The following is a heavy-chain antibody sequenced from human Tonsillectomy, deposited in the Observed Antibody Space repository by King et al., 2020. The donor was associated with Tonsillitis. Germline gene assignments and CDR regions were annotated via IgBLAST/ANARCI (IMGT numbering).Heavy chain of an antibody. V-gene: IGHV1-2*02. D-gene: IGHD5-12*01. Sequence: QLVQSGAEVKKPGASVKVSCKASGYTFTGYYMHWVRQAPGQGLEWMGLINPNSGDTNYAQKFQGRDTMTRDTSISTAYMELSRLRSDEKAVYYCASDREWLRTMEETEDYSGMDVWGQGTTVTVSS. CDR1: GYTFTGYY. CDR3: ASDREWLRTMEETEDYSGMDV. J-gene: IGHJ6*02. CDR2: INPNSGDT.